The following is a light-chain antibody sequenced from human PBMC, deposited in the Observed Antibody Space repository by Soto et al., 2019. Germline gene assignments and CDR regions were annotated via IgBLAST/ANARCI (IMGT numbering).Light chain of an antibody. CDR3: LQAFTYPRT. CDR2: SAS. V-gene: IGKV1-6*01. CDR1: QGIRNE. Sequence: AIQMTQSPSSVSASVGDRVTITCRASQGIRNELGWYQQKPGKAPKLLIYSASSLQSGVPSRFSGSGSGTHCILTISGLQPEDFASYFCLQAFTYPRTFGHGTKV. J-gene: IGKJ1*01.